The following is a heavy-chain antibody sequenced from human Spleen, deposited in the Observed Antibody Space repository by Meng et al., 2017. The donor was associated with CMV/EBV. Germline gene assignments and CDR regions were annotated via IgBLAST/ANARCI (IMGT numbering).Heavy chain of an antibody. Sequence: SVKVSCKASGGTFSSYAISWVRQAPGQGLEWMGGIIPILGIANYAQKFQGRVTITADKSTSTAYMELSSLRSEDTAVYYCARGGLGQLPTLFDPWGQGTLVTVSS. J-gene: IGHJ5*02. CDR2: IIPILGIA. CDR1: GGTFSSYA. CDR3: ARGGLGQLPTLFDP. V-gene: IGHV1-69*10. D-gene: IGHD6-6*01.